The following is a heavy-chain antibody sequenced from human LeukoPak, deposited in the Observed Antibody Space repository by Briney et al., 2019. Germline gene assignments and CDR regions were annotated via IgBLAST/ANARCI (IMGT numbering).Heavy chain of an antibody. V-gene: IGHV4-39*01. J-gene: IGHJ4*02. Sequence: SETLSLTCTVSGGSISSSSYYWGWIRQPPGKGLEWIGSIYYTGSTYYNPSLKSRVTISVDTSKNQFSLKLSSVTAADTAVYYCARTRYYYNSRSYGAPYYFDYWGQGTLVTVSS. D-gene: IGHD3-10*01. CDR3: ARTRYYYNSRSYGAPYYFDY. CDR1: GGSISSSSYY. CDR2: IYYTGST.